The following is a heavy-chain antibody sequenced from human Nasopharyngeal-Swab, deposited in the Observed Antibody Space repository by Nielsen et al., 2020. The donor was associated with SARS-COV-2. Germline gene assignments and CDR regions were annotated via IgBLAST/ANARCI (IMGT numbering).Heavy chain of an antibody. CDR1: GFSITYRF. V-gene: IGHV1-45*02. D-gene: IGHD2-8*01. J-gene: IGHJ6*02. CDR2: ITPFNGNA. Sequence: SVKVSCKASGFSITYRFLHWMRQAPGQALEWMGWITPFNGNAKYAQKFQGRGSITRDGSRTTASLELSSLRPDDTAMYFCASGQCINGVCNPTDGLDVWGQGTSVTVS. CDR3: ASGQCINGVCNPTDGLDV.